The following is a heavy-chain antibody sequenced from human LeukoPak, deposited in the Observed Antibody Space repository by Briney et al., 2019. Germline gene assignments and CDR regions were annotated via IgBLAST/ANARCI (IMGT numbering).Heavy chain of an antibody. Sequence: SETLSLTCTVSGGSISSYYWSWIRQPLGKGLEWIGYIYYSGSTNYNPSLKSRVTISVDTSKNQFSLKLSSVTAADTAVYYCARVAGDYYYYYMDVWGKGTTVTVSS. CDR3: ARVAGDYYYYYMDV. CDR1: GGSISSYY. CDR2: IYYSGST. J-gene: IGHJ6*03. V-gene: IGHV4-59*01. D-gene: IGHD7-27*01.